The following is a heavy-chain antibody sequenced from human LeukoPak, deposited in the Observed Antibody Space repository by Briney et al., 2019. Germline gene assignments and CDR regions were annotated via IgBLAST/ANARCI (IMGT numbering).Heavy chain of an antibody. CDR2: ISGSGGST. V-gene: IGHV3-23*01. CDR1: GFTFSSYA. D-gene: IGHD3-22*01. CDR3: AKDLGRITMIVVVITLDY. J-gene: IGHJ4*02. Sequence: GGSLRLPCAASGFTFSSYAMSWVRQAPGKGLEWVSAISGSGGSTYYADSVKVRFTISRDNSKNTLYLQMNSPRAEDTAVYYCAKDLGRITMIVVVITLDYWGQGTLVTVSS.